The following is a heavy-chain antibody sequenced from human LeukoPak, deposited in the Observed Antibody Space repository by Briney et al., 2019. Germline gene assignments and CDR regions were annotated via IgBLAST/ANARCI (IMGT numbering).Heavy chain of an antibody. CDR3: ACGRYGYLDWLFRPRQNYYYYCMDV. V-gene: IGHV4-34*01. CDR1: GGSFSGYY. Sequence: SETLSLTCAVYGGSFSGYYWSWLRQPPGKGLEWIGEINHSGSTNYNPSLTSRVTISVDTSKNQFSLSLTSVTTADPAVYYCACGRYGYLDWLFRPRQNYYYYCMDVWGKGTTVTISS. J-gene: IGHJ6*03. D-gene: IGHD3-9*01. CDR2: INHSGST.